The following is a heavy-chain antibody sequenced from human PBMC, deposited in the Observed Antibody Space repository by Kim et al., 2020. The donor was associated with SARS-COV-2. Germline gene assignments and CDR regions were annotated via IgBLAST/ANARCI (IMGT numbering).Heavy chain of an antibody. J-gene: IGHJ4*02. Sequence: SETLSLTCTVSGGSISRYYWSWIRQPAGKGLEWIGYIYYSGSTNYNPSLWSRVTISVDTSKNQFSLKLSSVTAADTVVYYCARGVGAHTNDYWGQGTLVTVSS. CDR2: IYYSGST. CDR3: ARGVGAHTNDY. CDR1: GGSISRYY. D-gene: IGHD1-26*01. V-gene: IGHV4-59*13.